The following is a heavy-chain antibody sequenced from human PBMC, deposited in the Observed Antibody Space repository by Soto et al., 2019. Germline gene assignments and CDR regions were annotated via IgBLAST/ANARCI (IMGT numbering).Heavy chain of an antibody. D-gene: IGHD3-10*01. Sequence: QVQLVESGGGVVQPGRSLRLSCAASGFTFSSYAMHWVRQAPGKGLEWVAVISYDGSNKYYADSVKCRFTISRYNAENTLYLLMNRLRAGDTLVYYWARDGGESGMFTGWYFDLLGRGTLVTVSS. V-gene: IGHV3-30-3*01. CDR1: GFTFSSYA. J-gene: IGHJ2*01. CDR2: ISYDGSNK. CDR3: ARDGGESGMFTGWYFDL.